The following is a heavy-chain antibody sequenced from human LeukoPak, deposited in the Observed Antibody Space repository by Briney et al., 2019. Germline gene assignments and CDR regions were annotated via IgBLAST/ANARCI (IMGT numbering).Heavy chain of an antibody. CDR3: ARDGTHDYGDYKFDY. CDR1: GYTFTGYY. D-gene: IGHD4-17*01. Sequence: AASVKVSCKASGYTFTGYYMHWVRQAPGQGLEWMGWINPNSGGTNYAQKFQGRVIMTRDTSISTAYMELSRLRSDDTAVYYCARDGTHDYGDYKFDYWGQGTLVTVSS. V-gene: IGHV1-2*02. J-gene: IGHJ4*02. CDR2: INPNSGGT.